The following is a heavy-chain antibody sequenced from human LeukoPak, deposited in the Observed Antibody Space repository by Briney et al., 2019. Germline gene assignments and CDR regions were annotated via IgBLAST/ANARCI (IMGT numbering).Heavy chain of an antibody. CDR2: IRSKANSYAT. D-gene: IGHD3-22*01. J-gene: IGHJ4*02. Sequence: GGSLRLSCAASGFTFSGSAMHWVRQASGKGLEWVGRIRSKANSYATAYAASVKGGFTISRDDSKNTAYLQMNSLKTEDTAVYYCARTGYYYDSSGYRYFDYWGQGTLVTVSS. V-gene: IGHV3-73*01. CDR3: ARTGYYYDSSGYRYFDY. CDR1: GFTFSGSA.